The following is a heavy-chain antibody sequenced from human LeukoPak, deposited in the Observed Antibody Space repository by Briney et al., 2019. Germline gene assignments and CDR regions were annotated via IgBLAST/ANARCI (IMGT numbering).Heavy chain of an antibody. CDR1: GFTFSSYA. D-gene: IGHD6-19*01. CDR2: ISGSGGST. CDR3: AKDPSEQWLVRWTYYFDY. Sequence: GGSLRLSSAASGFTFSSYAMSWVRQAPGKGLEWVSAISGSGGSTYYADSVKGRFTISRDNSKNTLYLQMNSLRAEDTAVYYCAKDPSEQWLVRWTYYFDYWGQGTLVTVSS. V-gene: IGHV3-23*01. J-gene: IGHJ4*02.